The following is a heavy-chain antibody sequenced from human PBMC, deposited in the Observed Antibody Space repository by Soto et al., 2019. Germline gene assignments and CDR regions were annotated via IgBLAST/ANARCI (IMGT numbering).Heavy chain of an antibody. V-gene: IGHV3-23*01. CDR2: ISINGQGI. J-gene: IGHJ4*02. CDR1: GFTFSSYA. Sequence: EVQLLESGGGLVQPGGSLRLSCAASGFTFSSYAMSWVLQAPGKGLEWVSAISINGQGIYYADSVRGRFTISRDNSRNTVFLHMDSLRAEDSAVYYCAKDRAYPRDYFHYWVQGTLVTVSS. CDR3: AKDRAYPRDYFHY.